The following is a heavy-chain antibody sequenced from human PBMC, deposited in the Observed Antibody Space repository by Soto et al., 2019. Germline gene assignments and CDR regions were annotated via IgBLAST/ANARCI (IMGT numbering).Heavy chain of an antibody. J-gene: IGHJ5*02. CDR2: MDYSGGT. CDR1: GGSISNSGNY. Sequence: SETLSLTCSVSGGSISNSGNYWGWIRRPPGKGLEWIGTMDYSGGTSYNPSLKSRVTISADTSNNQFSLRLSSVTAADTAVYYCARRNHLYDSESSRFDPWGQGALVTVS. V-gene: IGHV4-39*01. CDR3: ARRNHLYDSESSRFDP. D-gene: IGHD3-10*01.